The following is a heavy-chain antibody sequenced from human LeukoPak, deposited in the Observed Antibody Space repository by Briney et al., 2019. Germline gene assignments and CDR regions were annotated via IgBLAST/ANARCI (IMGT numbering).Heavy chain of an antibody. CDR3: AKDMITFGGVDFGC. J-gene: IGHJ1*01. Sequence: GGSLRRSCIASGFNFSSYGMHWVRQTPGKGLNWVAFIRYDGNKNYYEDCVKGRFTISRDNSKNTVYLQMESLSDEDTAVYYCAKDMITFGGVDFGCWGQGTLVTVSS. CDR1: GFNFSSYG. CDR2: IRYDGNKN. D-gene: IGHD3-16*01. V-gene: IGHV3-30*02.